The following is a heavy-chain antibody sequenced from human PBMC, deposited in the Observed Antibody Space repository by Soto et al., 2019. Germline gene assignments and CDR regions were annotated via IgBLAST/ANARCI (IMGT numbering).Heavy chain of an antibody. J-gene: IGHJ3*02. CDR1: GFTVSSNY. CDR2: IYSGGST. D-gene: IGHD3-9*01. V-gene: IGHV3-53*01. Sequence: PGGSLRLSCTASGFTVSSNYTTWVRQAPGKGLEWVSIIYSGGSTYYADSVKGRFTISRDNSKNTLYLQMNSLRAEDTAVYYCARDAINGAFDIWGQGTMVTVSS. CDR3: ARDAINGAFDI.